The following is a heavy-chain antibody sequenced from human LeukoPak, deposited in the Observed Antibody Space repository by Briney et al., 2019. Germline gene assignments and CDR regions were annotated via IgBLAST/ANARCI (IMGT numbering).Heavy chain of an antibody. CDR3: ARKKGWFGESFDY. J-gene: IGHJ4*02. Sequence: SETLSLTCAVYGGSFSGYYWSWIRQPPGKGLGWIGEINHSGSTNYNPSLKSRVTISVDTSKNQFSLKLSSVTAADTAVYYCARKKGWFGESFDYWGQGTLVTVSS. V-gene: IGHV4-34*01. CDR1: GGSFSGYY. D-gene: IGHD3-10*01. CDR2: INHSGST.